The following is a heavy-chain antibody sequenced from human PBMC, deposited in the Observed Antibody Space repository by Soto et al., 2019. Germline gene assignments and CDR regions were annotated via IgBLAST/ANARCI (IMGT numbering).Heavy chain of an antibody. V-gene: IGHV4-39*01. CDR2: IYYSGST. Sequence: QLQLQESGPGLVKPSETLSLTCTVSGGSISSSSYYWGWIRQPPGKGLEWIGSIYYSGSTYYNPSLKSRVTISVDTSKNQFSLKLSSVTAADTAVYYCALLPLGGGWQANFDYWGQGTLVTVSS. CDR3: ALLPLGGGWQANFDY. CDR1: GGSISSSSYY. D-gene: IGHD3-16*01. J-gene: IGHJ4*02.